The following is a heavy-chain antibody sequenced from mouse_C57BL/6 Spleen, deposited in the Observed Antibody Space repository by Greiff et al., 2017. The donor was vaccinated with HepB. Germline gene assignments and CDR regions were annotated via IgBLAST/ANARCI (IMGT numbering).Heavy chain of an antibody. V-gene: IGHV5-4*01. D-gene: IGHD1-1*01. CDR3: ARSFITTEFAY. Sequence: EVQLVESGGGLVKPGGSLKLSCAASGFTFSSYAMSWVRQTPEKRLEWVATISDGGSYTYYPDNVKGRFTISRDNAKNNLYLQMSHLKSEDTAMYYCARSFITTEFAYWGQGTLVTVSA. CDR1: GFTFSSYA. J-gene: IGHJ3*01. CDR2: ISDGGSYT.